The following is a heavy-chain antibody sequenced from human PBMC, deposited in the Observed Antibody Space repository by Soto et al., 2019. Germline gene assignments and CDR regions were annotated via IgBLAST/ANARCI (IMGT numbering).Heavy chain of an antibody. CDR3: ATRRGYDYVWGSYRSFDY. J-gene: IGHJ4*02. Sequence: QVQLQQWGAGLLKPSETLSLTCAVYGGSFSGYYWSWIRQPPGKGLEWIGEINHSGSTNYNPSLKSRVTISVDTFKNQFSLKLSSVTAADTAVYYCATRRGYDYVWGSYRSFDYWGQGTLVTVSS. CDR1: GGSFSGYY. V-gene: IGHV4-34*01. D-gene: IGHD3-16*02. CDR2: INHSGST.